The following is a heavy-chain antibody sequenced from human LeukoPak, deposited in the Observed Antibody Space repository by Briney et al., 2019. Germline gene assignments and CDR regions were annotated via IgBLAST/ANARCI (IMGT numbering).Heavy chain of an antibody. CDR3: LRSSGSYGDFDY. Sequence: GGSLRLSCAASGFTFDDYGMSWVRQAPGKGRVWVSGIYTDASSANYEDSVEGRFTISRDNAENTLYLQMNSLTAEATAVYYCLRSSGSYGDFDYWGQGTLVTVSS. V-gene: IGHV3-74*01. CDR2: IYTDASSA. D-gene: IGHD3-3*01. CDR1: GFTFDDYG. J-gene: IGHJ4*02.